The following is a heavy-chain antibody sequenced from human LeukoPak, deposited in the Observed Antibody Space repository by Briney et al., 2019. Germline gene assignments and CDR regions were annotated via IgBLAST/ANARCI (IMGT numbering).Heavy chain of an antibody. CDR2: IKQDGTAK. Sequence: GGSLRLSCAASGFTFSNYWMTWVRQAPGKGLEWVANIKQDGTAKYYVDSVKGRFTISRDNAENSLYLQMNSLRAEDTAVYYCTRDTGCPGGTCYSFYDYWGQGTLVTVSS. J-gene: IGHJ4*02. CDR3: TRDTGCPGGTCYSFYDY. V-gene: IGHV3-7*01. D-gene: IGHD2-15*01. CDR1: GFTFSNYW.